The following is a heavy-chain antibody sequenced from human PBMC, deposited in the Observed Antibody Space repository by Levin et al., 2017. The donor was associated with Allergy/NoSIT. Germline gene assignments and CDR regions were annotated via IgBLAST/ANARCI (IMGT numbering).Heavy chain of an antibody. CDR3: ARGSLGDMERVPAAMHYLDY. V-gene: IGHV4-34*01. J-gene: IGHJ4*02. Sequence: SETLSLTCGVYGGSFSGYTWNWIRQSPGKGLEYIGEINRSGETNYNPSLMSRVTISIDTSKNQFSLKLTSVTAADTAIYYCARGSLGDMERVPAAMHYLDYWGQGTLVTVSS. D-gene: IGHD2-2*01. CDR2: INRSGET. CDR1: GGSFSGYT.